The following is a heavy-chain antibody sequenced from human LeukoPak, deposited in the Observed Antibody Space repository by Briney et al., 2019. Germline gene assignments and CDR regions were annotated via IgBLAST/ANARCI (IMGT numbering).Heavy chain of an antibody. CDR1: GGSISSYY. D-gene: IGHD4-17*01. J-gene: IGHJ6*03. CDR3: ARRAVTTSNYYYYMDV. Sequence: SETLSLTCTVSGGSISSYYWNWIRQPAGRGLEWIGRFYTSGSTNYNPSLKSRVTISVDTSKNQFSLKLSFVTAADTAVYYCARRAVTTSNYYYYMDVWGKGTTVTVSS. CDR2: FYTSGST. V-gene: IGHV4-4*07.